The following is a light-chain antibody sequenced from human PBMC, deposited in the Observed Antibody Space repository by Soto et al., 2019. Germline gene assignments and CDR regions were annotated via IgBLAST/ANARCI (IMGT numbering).Light chain of an antibody. CDR3: EQYSSSLT. CDR2: GAS. Sequence: ESVLTQSPGTLALSPGERATLSCRASQSVISSYLAWYQQRPGQAPRLLIYGASSRATGIPDRFSGSGSETELTLTISRLEPEDFAVDYCEQYSSSLTFGGGTKVEIK. V-gene: IGKV3-20*01. J-gene: IGKJ4*01. CDR1: QSVISSY.